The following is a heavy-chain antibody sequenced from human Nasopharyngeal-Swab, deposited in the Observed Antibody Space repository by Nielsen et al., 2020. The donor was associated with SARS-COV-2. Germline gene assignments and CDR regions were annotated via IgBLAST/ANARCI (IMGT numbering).Heavy chain of an antibody. Sequence: SETLSLTCTVSGGSISSSSYYWGWIRQPPGKGLEWIGSIYYSGSTYYNPSLESRVTISVDTSKNQFSLKLSSVTAADTAVYYCARVRYDILTGYHDNWFDPWGQGTLVTVPQ. V-gene: IGHV4-39*07. CDR2: IYYSGST. J-gene: IGHJ5*02. CDR3: ARVRYDILTGYHDNWFDP. D-gene: IGHD3-9*01. CDR1: GGSISSSSYY.